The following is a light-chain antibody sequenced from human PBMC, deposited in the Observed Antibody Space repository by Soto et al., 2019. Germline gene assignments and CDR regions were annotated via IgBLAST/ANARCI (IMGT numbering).Light chain of an antibody. Sequence: DIQMTQSPSTLSASVGGRVTITCRASQSIGSWLAWYQQKPGKAPNLLIYKASSLESGVPSRFSGSGSGTEFTVTISSLQPEDFATYYCQQFNSYPWTFGQGTKVDIK. CDR2: KAS. V-gene: IGKV1-5*03. J-gene: IGKJ1*01. CDR3: QQFNSYPWT. CDR1: QSIGSW.